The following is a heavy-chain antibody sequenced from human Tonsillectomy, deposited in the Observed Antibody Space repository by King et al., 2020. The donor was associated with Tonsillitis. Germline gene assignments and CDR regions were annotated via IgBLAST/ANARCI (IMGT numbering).Heavy chain of an antibody. V-gene: IGHV3-74*01. Sequence: EVQLVESGGGLVQPGGSLRLSCAASGFTFSSYWMHWVRQAPGKGLVWVSRINSDGSSTTYSDSVKGRFTISRDNAKNTLYLQMNSLRAEDTAVYYCAREGLSYGDYYFDYWGQGTLVTVS. CDR1: GFTFSSYW. CDR2: INSDGSST. D-gene: IGHD2-21*02. J-gene: IGHJ4*02. CDR3: AREGLSYGDYYFDY.